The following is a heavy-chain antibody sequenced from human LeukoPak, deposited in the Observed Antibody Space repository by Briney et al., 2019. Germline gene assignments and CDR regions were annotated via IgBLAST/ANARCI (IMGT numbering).Heavy chain of an antibody. D-gene: IGHD3-10*01. CDR3: ARLVLLWFGESPGVMDV. J-gene: IGHJ6*04. V-gene: IGHV4-34*01. CDR1: CGSLKGYY. CDR2: NKHSGST. Sequence: TSETPSPTLSGHCGSLKGYYRGLIRPPPRKGLGWGGGNKHSGSTNYNPSLKSRVTISVDTSKNQFSLKLSSVTAADTAVYYCARLVLLWFGESPGVMDVWGKGTTVTVSS.